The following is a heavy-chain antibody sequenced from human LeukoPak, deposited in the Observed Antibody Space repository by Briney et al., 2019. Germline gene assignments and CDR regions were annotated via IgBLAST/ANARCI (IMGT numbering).Heavy chain of an antibody. D-gene: IGHD6-13*01. CDR2: ISYDGSNK. J-gene: IGHJ5*02. CDR1: GFTFSSYA. CDR3: AKDRDVTSSGTGWFDP. Sequence: PGRSLRLSCAASGFTFSSYAMHWVRQAPGKGLEWVAVISYDGSNKYYADSVKGRFTISRDNAKNTLYLQMGSLRAEDTAVYYCAKDRDVTSSGTGWFDPWGQGTLVTVSS. V-gene: IGHV3-30-3*01.